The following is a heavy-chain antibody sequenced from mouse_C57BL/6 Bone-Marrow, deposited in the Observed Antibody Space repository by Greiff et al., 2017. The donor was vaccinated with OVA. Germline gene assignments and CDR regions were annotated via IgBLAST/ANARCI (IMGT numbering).Heavy chain of an antibody. Sequence: QVQLQQPGAELVKPGASVKLSCKASGYTFTSYWMHWVKQRPGRGLEWIGRIDPNSGGTKYNEKFKSKATLTVDKPSSTAYMQLSSLTSEDSAVYYCARWAFMTTAVAENFDVWGTGTTVTVSS. CDR3: ARWAFMTTAVAENFDV. V-gene: IGHV1-72*01. D-gene: IGHD1-1*01. CDR2: IDPNSGGT. J-gene: IGHJ1*03. CDR1: GYTFTSYW.